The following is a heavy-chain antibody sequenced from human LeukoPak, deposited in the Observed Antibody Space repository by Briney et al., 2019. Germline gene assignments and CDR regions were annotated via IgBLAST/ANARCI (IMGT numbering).Heavy chain of an antibody. CDR1: GFTFSSYA. V-gene: IGHV3-30-3*01. Sequence: QPGGSLRLSCAASGFTFSSYAMHWVRQAPGKGLEWVAVISYDGSNKYYADSVKGRFTISRDNSKNTLYLQMNSLRAEDTAVYYCARRPTRARPGFDYWGQGTLVTVSS. CDR2: ISYDGSNK. CDR3: ARRPTRARPGFDY. D-gene: IGHD6-6*01. J-gene: IGHJ4*02.